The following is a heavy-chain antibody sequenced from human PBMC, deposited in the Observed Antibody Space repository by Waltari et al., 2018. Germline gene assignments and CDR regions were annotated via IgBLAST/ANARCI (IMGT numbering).Heavy chain of an antibody. J-gene: IGHJ4*02. CDR3: ARGADYDFWSGYRYYFDY. V-gene: IGHV3-53*01. Sequence: VQLVESGGGLIQPGGSLRLSCSASGFPVSSNYMSWARQAPGKGLEWVSVIYSGGSTYYADSVKGRFTISRDNSKNTLYLQMNSLRAEDTAVYYCARGADYDFWSGYRYYFDYWGQGTLVTVSS. D-gene: IGHD3-3*01. CDR2: IYSGGST. CDR1: GFPVSSNY.